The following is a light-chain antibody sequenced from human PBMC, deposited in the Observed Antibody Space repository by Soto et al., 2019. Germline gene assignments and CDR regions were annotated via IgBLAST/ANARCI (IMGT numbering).Light chain of an antibody. V-gene: IGKV3-15*01. CDR2: GAS. CDR1: QSVSSN. J-gene: IGKJ1*01. Sequence: EIVMTQCPATLSVSPGERATLSCRASQSVSSNLAWYQQKPGQAPRLLIYGASTRATGIPARFSGSGSGTEFTLTISSLQSEDFAVYYCQQYNNWPWTFGHGTKVDIK. CDR3: QQYNNWPWT.